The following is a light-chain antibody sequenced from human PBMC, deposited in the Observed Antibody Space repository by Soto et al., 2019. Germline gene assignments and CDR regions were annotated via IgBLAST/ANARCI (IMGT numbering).Light chain of an antibody. V-gene: IGKV1-39*01. Sequence: HSQSSLSASVGCRSIVNWRASQSISSYLNWYQQKPGKAPKLLIYAASSLQSGVPSRFSGSGSGTDFTLTISSLQPEDFATYYCQQSYSTPPTFGQGTKVDIK. CDR3: QQSYSTPPT. J-gene: IGKJ1*01. CDR2: AAS. CDR1: QSISSY.